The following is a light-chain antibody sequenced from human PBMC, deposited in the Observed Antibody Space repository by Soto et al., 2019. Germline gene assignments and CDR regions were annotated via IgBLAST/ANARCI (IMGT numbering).Light chain of an antibody. CDR3: QQSGRP. CDR1: QSVRSSY. Sequence: EIVLTQSPCTLSLSPGERATLSCRASQSVRSSYLAWYQQKPGQAPWLLMYAASSRATGIPDRFSGSGSGTDFTLSISRLEPEDFAVYYCQQSGRPFGQGTKVDIK. V-gene: IGKV3-20*01. J-gene: IGKJ1*01. CDR2: AAS.